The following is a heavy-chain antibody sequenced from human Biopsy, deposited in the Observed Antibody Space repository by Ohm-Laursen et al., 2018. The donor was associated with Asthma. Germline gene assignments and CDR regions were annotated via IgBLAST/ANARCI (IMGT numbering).Heavy chain of an antibody. CDR2: IYRNGDT. V-gene: IGHV4-30-2*06. CDR1: GDSIDSGDYS. Sequence: TLSLTWAVSGDSIDSGDYSWTWIRQSPGVGLEWIGYIYRNGDTYYNPTLKNRVTISIDRSKNQFSLRLRSVTAADTAVYYCARGWNCGGDCYSLDSWGQGTLVTVPS. J-gene: IGHJ4*02. D-gene: IGHD2-21*02. CDR3: ARGWNCGGDCYSLDS.